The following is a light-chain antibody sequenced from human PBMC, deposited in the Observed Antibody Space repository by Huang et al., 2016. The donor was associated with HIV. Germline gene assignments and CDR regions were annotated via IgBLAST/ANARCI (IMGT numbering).Light chain of an antibody. CDR1: QSVNTN. J-gene: IGKJ2*01. V-gene: IGKV3-15*01. CDR3: QQYNKWPPEYT. CDR2: AAC. Sequence: VMMSQSPATLAASPGERVTLSCGASQSVNTNLAWYQQKPGQPPRLLSYAACTRATGVPARFAGRGSGTEFTLTIDSLQSDDFAVYYCQQYNKWPPEYTFGQGTRLEIK.